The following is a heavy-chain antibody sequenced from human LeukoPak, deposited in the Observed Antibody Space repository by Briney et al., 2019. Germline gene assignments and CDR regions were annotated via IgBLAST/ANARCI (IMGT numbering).Heavy chain of an antibody. CDR1: GFTFSSYG. CDR2: ISYDGSNK. CDR3: GKSTTVTQRGYFDY. D-gene: IGHD4-17*01. J-gene: IGHJ4*02. Sequence: PGRSLRFSCAASGFTFSSYGMHWVRQAPAKGLEWVAIISYDGSNKYYADSVKGRFTISRDNSKNTLYLQMNSLRAEDTAVYYCGKSTTVTQRGYFDYWGQGTLVTVSS. V-gene: IGHV3-30*18.